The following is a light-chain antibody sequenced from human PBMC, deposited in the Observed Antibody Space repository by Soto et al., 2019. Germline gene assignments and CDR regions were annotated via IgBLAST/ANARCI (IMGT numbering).Light chain of an antibody. CDR2: EVT. J-gene: IGLJ1*01. CDR1: SSDVGKYDR. V-gene: IGLV2-18*02. Sequence: QSALTQPPSVSGSPGQSVTISCTGTSSDVGKYDRVSWYQQPPGTAPKLIIYEVTNRPSGVPARFSGSKSGNTASLTISGLQAADEADYYCSSYTSTSRYVFGAGTK. CDR3: SSYTSTSRYV.